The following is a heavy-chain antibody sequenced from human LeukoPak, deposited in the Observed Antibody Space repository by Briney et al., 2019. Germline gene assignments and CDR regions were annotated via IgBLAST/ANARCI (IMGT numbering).Heavy chain of an antibody. CDR3: ARLNYYDSSGYYLEH. D-gene: IGHD3-22*01. CDR1: GGSTSSYY. V-gene: IGHV4-4*07. CDR2: IYTSGST. J-gene: IGHJ1*01. Sequence: SETLSLTCTVSGGSTSSYYWSWIRQPAGKGLEWIGRIYTSGSTNYNPSLKSRVTMSVDTSKNQFSLKLRSVTAADTAVYHCARLNYYDSSGYYLEHWGQGTLVTVSS.